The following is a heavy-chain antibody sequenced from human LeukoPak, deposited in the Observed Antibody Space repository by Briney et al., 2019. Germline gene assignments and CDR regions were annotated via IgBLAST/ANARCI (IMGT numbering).Heavy chain of an antibody. CDR2: IYTSGST. V-gene: IGHV4-61*02. J-gene: IGHJ4*02. CDR3: ARSPVGPFFDY. CDR1: GGSISSGSYY. Sequence: PSETLSLTCTVSGGSISSGSYYWSWIRQPAGKRLEWIGRIYTSGSTNYNPSLKSRVTISVDTSKNQFPLRLSSVTAVDTAVYYCARSPVGPFFDYWGQGTLVTVSS.